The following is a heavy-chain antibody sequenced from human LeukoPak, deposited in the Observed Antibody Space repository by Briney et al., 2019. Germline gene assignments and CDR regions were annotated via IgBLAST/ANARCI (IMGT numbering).Heavy chain of an antibody. D-gene: IGHD2-15*01. J-gene: IGHJ6*03. Sequence: GGSLRLSCAASGFTFSSYSMNWVRQAPGKGLEWVSSISSSSSYIYYADSVKGRFTISRDNAKNSLYLQMNSLRAEDTAVYYCARNDCSGGSCSRPYYYYYYMDVWGQGTLVTVSS. CDR1: GFTFSSYS. CDR3: ARNDCSGGSCSRPYYYYYYMDV. V-gene: IGHV3-21*01. CDR2: ISSSSSYI.